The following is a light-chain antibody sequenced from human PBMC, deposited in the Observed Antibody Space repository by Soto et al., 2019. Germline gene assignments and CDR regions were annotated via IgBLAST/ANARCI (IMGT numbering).Light chain of an antibody. CDR2: EVS. CDR1: SSDVGGYNY. Sequence: QSVLTQPPSASGSPGQSVTISCTGTSSDVGGYNYVSWYQQHPGKAPKLMIYEVSQRPSGVPDRFSGSKSGNTASLTVSGLQAEDEADYYCSSYAGSNSYVVFGGGTKVTVL. CDR3: SSYAGSNSYVV. J-gene: IGLJ2*01. V-gene: IGLV2-8*01.